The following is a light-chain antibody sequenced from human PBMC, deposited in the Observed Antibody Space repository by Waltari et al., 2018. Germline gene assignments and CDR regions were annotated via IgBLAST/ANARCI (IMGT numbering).Light chain of an antibody. CDR2: AAS. CDR3: LQLSSYPLT. V-gene: IGKV1-9*01. Sequence: DIQLTQSPSFLSASVGDRVTITCRASQGIDTYLAWYQQRPGKAPNLLIYAASTLQSGIPSRVSGSGSGTEFTLTISSLQPEDFATYYCLQLSSYPLTFGGGTKVEIK. J-gene: IGKJ4*01. CDR1: QGIDTY.